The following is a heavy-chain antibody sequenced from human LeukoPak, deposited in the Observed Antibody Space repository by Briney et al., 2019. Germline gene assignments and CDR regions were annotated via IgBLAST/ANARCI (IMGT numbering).Heavy chain of an antibody. Sequence: GGSLRLSCAASGFTFSSYSMNWVRQPPGKGLEWVSSISSSSSYIYYADSVKGRFTISRDNAKNSLYLQMNSLRAEDTAVYYCARDAGYGDAFDIWGQGTMVTVSS. D-gene: IGHD5-12*01. CDR2: ISSSSSYI. V-gene: IGHV3-21*01. J-gene: IGHJ3*02. CDR3: ARDAGYGDAFDI. CDR1: GFTFSSYS.